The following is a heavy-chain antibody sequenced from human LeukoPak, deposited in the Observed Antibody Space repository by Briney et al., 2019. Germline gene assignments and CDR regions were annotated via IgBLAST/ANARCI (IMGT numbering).Heavy chain of an antibody. D-gene: IGHD3-3*01. V-gene: IGHV3-30*18. CDR3: AKGHASGPSDY. Sequence: PGGSLRLSCAASGLTFSSYGMHWVRQAPGKGLEWVAVISYDGSNKYYADSVKGRFTISRDNSKNTLYLQMNSLRAEDTAVYYCAKGHASGPSDYWGQGTLVTVSS. CDR2: ISYDGSNK. CDR1: GLTFSSYG. J-gene: IGHJ4*02.